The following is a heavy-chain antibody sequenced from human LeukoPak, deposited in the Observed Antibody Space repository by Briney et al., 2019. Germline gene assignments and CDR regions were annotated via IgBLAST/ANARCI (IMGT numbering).Heavy chain of an antibody. V-gene: IGHV6-1*01. CDR3: ARGTLDGYNYLDAFDI. J-gene: IGHJ3*02. Sequence: SQTLSLTCAISGDSVSSNTAAWNCIRQSPSRGLEWLGRTYYRSKWYNDYAVSVKSRITINPDTSKNQFSLQLNSVTPEDTAVYYCARGTLDGYNYLDAFDIWGQGTMVTVSS. CDR1: GDSVSSNTAA. D-gene: IGHD5-24*01. CDR2: TYYRSKWYN.